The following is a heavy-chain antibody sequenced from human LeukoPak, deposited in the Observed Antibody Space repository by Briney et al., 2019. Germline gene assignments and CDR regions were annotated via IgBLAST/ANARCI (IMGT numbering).Heavy chain of an antibody. CDR1: GFTFSSCA. CDR3: AKVREGWFDP. J-gene: IGHJ5*02. CDR2: ISGSGGST. V-gene: IGHV3-23*01. Sequence: GGSLRLSCAASGFTFSSCAMSWVRQAPGKGPEWVSAISGSGGSTYYADSVKGRSTISRDNSKNTLYLQMNSLRAEDTAVYYCAKVREGWFDPWGQGTLVTVSS.